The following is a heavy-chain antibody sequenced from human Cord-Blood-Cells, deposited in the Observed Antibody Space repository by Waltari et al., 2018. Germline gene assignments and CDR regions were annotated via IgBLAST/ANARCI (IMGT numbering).Heavy chain of an antibody. J-gene: IGHJ4*02. CDR1: GGSFSGYY. V-gene: IGHV4-34*01. Sequence: QVQLQQWGAGLLKPSETLSLTCAVYGGSFSGYYWSWIRQPPGKGLEWIGEINHSGSTNDNPSLKSRGTISVDTSKNQFSLKLSSVTAADTAVYYCARDRTGRQLLWFGESPYYFDYWGQGTLVTVSS. CDR2: INHSGST. D-gene: IGHD3-10*01. CDR3: ARDRTGRQLLWFGESPYYFDY.